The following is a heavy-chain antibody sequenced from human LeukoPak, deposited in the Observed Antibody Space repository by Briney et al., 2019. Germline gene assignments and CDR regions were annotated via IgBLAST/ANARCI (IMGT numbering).Heavy chain of an antibody. J-gene: IGHJ4*02. CDR3: AKDLEYCSGGDCLQGVFDY. Sequence: PGGSLRLSCAVSGFTFSSYAMIWVRQAPGKGLEWVSAISTGGTYTYYADSVKGRFTISRDNSKNTLYLQMDSLRVEDTAVYYCAKDLEYCSGGDCLQGVFDYWGQGTLVTVSS. CDR2: ISTGGTYT. D-gene: IGHD2-15*01. V-gene: IGHV3-23*01. CDR1: GFTFSSYA.